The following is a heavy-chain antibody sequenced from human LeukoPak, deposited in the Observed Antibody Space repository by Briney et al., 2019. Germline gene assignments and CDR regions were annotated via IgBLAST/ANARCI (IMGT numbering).Heavy chain of an antibody. V-gene: IGHV3-23*01. Sequence: RSGGSLRLSCAASGFTFSSYAMSWVRQAPGKGLEWVSAISGSGGSTYYADSVKGRFTISRDNSKNTLYLQMNSLRAEDTAVYYCARSSTIFGHFDYWGQGTLVAVSS. CDR1: GFTFSSYA. CDR2: ISGSGGST. D-gene: IGHD3-3*01. CDR3: ARSSTIFGHFDY. J-gene: IGHJ4*02.